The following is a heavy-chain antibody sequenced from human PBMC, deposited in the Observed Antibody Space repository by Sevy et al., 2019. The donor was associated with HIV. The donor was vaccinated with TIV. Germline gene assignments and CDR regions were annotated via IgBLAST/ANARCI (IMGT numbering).Heavy chain of an antibody. D-gene: IGHD3-10*01. CDR3: AKDRVITMVRGVPHYGMDV. Sequence: GGSLRLSCGASGFTFSSYAMSWVRQAPGKGLEWVSAISGSGGSTYYADSVKGRFTISRDNSKNTLYLQMNSLRAEDTAVYYCAKDRVITMVRGVPHYGMDVWGQGTTVTVSS. CDR1: GFTFSSYA. V-gene: IGHV3-23*01. CDR2: ISGSGGST. J-gene: IGHJ6*02.